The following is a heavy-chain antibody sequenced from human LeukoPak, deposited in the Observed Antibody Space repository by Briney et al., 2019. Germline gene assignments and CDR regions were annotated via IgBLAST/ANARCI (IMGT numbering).Heavy chain of an antibody. CDR1: GYSFTSYW. V-gene: IGHV5-51*01. CDR2: IYPGDSDT. J-gene: IGHJ3*02. Sequence: GESLKISCKGSGYSFTSYWIGWVRQMPGKGLEWMGIIYPGDSDTRYSPSFQGQVTISADKSISTAYLQWSSLKASDTAMYYCARLYYGNYSGDAFDIWGQGTMVTVSS. CDR3: ARLYYGNYSGDAFDI. D-gene: IGHD1-26*01.